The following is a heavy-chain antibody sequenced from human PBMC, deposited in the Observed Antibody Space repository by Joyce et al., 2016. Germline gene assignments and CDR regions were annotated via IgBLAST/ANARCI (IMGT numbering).Heavy chain of an antibody. CDR1: GYTFDNYW. V-gene: IGHV5-10-1*03. CDR3: ARHRGGGNFVPFDY. Sequence: EDHLVQSGAEMKKPGESLRISCMVSGYTFDNYWISWGRQMPGKGLEWMGRIEPNDSGTDYSPSFQGHVTISADKSISTAYLQWSSLKASDTAIYYCARHRGGGNFVPFDYWGQGTLVTVSS. J-gene: IGHJ4*02. CDR2: IEPNDSGT. D-gene: IGHD4-23*01.